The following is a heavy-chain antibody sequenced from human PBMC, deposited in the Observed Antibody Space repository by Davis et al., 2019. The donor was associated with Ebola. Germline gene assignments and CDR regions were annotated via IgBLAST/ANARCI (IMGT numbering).Heavy chain of an antibody. D-gene: IGHD4-17*01. Sequence: GGSLRLSCAASGFTSSSYGMHWVRQAPGKGLEWVAVISYVGSNKYYADSVKGRFTISRDNSKSTLYLQMNSLRAEETAVYYCAKDRTRGRDYGDFYYYYYDMDVWGQGTTVTVSS. CDR3: AKDRTRGRDYGDFYYYYYDMDV. V-gene: IGHV3-30*18. J-gene: IGHJ6*02. CDR2: ISYVGSNK. CDR1: GFTSSSYG.